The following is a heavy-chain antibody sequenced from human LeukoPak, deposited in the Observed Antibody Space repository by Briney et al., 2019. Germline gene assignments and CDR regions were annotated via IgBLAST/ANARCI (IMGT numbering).Heavy chain of an antibody. CDR3: AREESVVAGTCDY. D-gene: IGHD6-19*01. J-gene: IGHJ4*02. CDR1: GYTFTSYD. Sequence: ASVKVSXKASGYTFTSYDINWVRQATGQGLEWMGWMNPNSGNTGCAQKFQGRVTMTRNTSISTAYMELSSLRSEDTAVYYCAREESVVAGTCDYWGQGTLVTVSS. CDR2: MNPNSGNT. V-gene: IGHV1-8*01.